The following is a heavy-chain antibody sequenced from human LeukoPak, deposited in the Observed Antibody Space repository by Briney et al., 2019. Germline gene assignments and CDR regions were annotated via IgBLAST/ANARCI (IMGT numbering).Heavy chain of an antibody. V-gene: IGHV1-69*04. Sequence: GASVKVSCKASGGTFSSYAISWVRQAPGQGLEWMGRIIPILGIANYAQKFQGRVTITADKSTSTAYMELSSLRSEDTAVYYCARDLVVATVRLTSWGQGTLVTVSS. CDR1: GGTFSSYA. CDR3: ARDLVVATVRLTS. CDR2: IIPILGIA. D-gene: IGHD5-12*01. J-gene: IGHJ5*02.